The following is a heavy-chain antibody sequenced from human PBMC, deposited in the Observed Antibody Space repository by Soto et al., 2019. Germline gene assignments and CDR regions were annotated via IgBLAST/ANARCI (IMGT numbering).Heavy chain of an antibody. CDR2: IYQTGTI. CDR3: VRGNDNNDFWNKWSLEP. J-gene: IGHJ5*02. D-gene: IGHD3-3*01. V-gene: IGHV4-4*02. Sequence: SETLSLTCVVSGDSIKNNWWSWVRQPPGKGLEWIGEIYQTGTINYNPSLRSRVTISVDKSKNQLSLKVDYVTAADTAVYYCVRGNDNNDFWNKWSLEPWGQGTLVTVSS. CDR1: GDSIKNNW.